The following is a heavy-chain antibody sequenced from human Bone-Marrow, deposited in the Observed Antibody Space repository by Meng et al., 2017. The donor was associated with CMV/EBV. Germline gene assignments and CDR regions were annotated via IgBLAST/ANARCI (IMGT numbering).Heavy chain of an antibody. J-gene: IGHJ6*02. Sequence: GGSLRLSCAASGFTFSSYSMNWVRQAPGKGLEWVSVIYSGGSTYYADSVKGRFTISRDNSKNTLYLQMNSLRAEDTAVYYCARDGGFAMAPNYYYYYGMDVWGQGTTVTFSS. CDR2: IYSGGST. CDR3: ARDGGFAMAPNYYYYYGMDV. D-gene: IGHD2-2*01. V-gene: IGHV3-53*01. CDR1: GFTFSSYS.